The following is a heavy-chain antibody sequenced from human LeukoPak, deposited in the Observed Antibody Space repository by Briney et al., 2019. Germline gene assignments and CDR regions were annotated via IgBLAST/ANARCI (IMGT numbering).Heavy chain of an antibody. CDR3: ASSRTLDY. V-gene: IGHV4-34*01. CDR1: GGSFSGYY. Sequence: PSETLSLTCAVYGGSFSGYYWSWIRQPPGKGLEWIGEINHSGSTNYNPSLKSRVTISVDTSKNQFSLKLSSVTAAVTAVYYCASSRTLDYWGQGTLVTVSS. CDR2: INHSGST. J-gene: IGHJ4*02.